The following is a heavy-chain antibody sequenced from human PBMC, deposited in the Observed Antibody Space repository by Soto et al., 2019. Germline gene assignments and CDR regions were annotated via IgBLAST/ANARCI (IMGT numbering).Heavy chain of an antibody. Sequence: PSETLSLTCAVYGGSFSGYYWSWIRQPPGKGLEWIGEINHSGSTNYNPSLKSRVTISVDTSKNQFSLKLSSVTAADTAVYYCARDPVLRFLEWSRYYYYYYGMDVWRQGTTVTVSS. CDR1: GGSFSGYY. V-gene: IGHV4-34*01. D-gene: IGHD3-3*01. CDR2: INHSGST. J-gene: IGHJ6*02. CDR3: ARDPVLRFLEWSRYYYYYYGMDV.